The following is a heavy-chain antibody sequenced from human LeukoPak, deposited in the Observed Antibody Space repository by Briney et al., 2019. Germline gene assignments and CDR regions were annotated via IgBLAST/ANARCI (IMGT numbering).Heavy chain of an antibody. CDR1: GYTFTSYG. CDR3: ARVNIVVVPAALRSWFDP. D-gene: IGHD2-2*01. Sequence: ASVKVSCKASGYTFTSYGISWVRQAPGQGLEWMGWISAYNGNTNYAQKLQGRVTMTTDTSTSTAYMELRSLRSDDTAVYYCARVNIVVVPAALRSWFDPWGQGTLVTVSS. CDR2: ISAYNGNT. J-gene: IGHJ5*02. V-gene: IGHV1-18*01.